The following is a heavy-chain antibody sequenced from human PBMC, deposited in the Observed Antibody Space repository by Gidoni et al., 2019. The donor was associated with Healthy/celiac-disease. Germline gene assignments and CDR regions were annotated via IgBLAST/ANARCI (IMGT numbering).Heavy chain of an antibody. V-gene: IGHV5-10-1*03. Sequence: EVQLVQSGAEVKKPGESLRISCKGSGYSFTSYWISWVRQMPGKGLEWMGRIDPSDSYTNYSPSFQGHVPISADKSISTAYLQWSSLKASDTAMYYCARIGPFGSYRRWFDPWGQGTLVTVSS. CDR1: GYSFTSYW. D-gene: IGHD1-26*01. CDR2: IDPSDSYT. J-gene: IGHJ5*02. CDR3: ARIGPFGSYRRWFDP.